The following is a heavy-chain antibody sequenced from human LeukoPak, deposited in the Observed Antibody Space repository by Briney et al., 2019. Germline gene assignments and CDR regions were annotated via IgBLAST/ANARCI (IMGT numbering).Heavy chain of an antibody. CDR1: GFTFSSYA. D-gene: IGHD1-26*01. V-gene: IGHV3-23*01. Sequence: GGSLRLSCAASGFTFSSYAMSWVRQAPGKGLEGVSASSGSGGSTYYADSVKGRFTISRDNSKNTQYLQMKSLRAEDTAVYYCAKDHPLPGGIVGATNFDYWGQGTLVTVSS. CDR3: AKDHPLPGGIVGATNFDY. CDR2: SSGSGGST. J-gene: IGHJ4*02.